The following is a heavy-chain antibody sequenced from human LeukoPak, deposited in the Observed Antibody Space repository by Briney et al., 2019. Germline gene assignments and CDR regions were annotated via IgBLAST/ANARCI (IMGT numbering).Heavy chain of an antibody. CDR2: ISTKSDYI. CDR1: GFTFSSYS. Sequence: WGSLRLSCAASGFTFSSYSMNWVRQAPGKGLEWVSSISTKSDYIHYADSVKGRFTISRDNANNSVYLQMNSVRAEDTAVYYCARVGGEYVVSDYWGQGTLVAVSS. J-gene: IGHJ4*02. D-gene: IGHD3-16*01. V-gene: IGHV3-21*01. CDR3: ARVGGEYVVSDY.